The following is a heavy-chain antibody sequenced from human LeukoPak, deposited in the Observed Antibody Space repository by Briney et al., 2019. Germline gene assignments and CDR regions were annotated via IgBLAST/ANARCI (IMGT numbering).Heavy chain of an antibody. Sequence: GGSLRLSCAASGFTFSSYWMSWVRQAPGKGLEWVANIKQDGSGKYYVDSVKGRFTISRDNAKNSLYLQMNSLRAEDTAVYYCARGSTSMVRVLNWFDPWGQGTLVTVSS. CDR3: ARGSTSMVRVLNWFDP. D-gene: IGHD3-10*01. CDR1: GFTFSSYW. V-gene: IGHV3-7*01. J-gene: IGHJ5*02. CDR2: IKQDGSGK.